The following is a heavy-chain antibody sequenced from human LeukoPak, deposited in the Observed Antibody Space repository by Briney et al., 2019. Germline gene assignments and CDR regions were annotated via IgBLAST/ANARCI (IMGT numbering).Heavy chain of an antibody. Sequence: PGGSLRLSCTASGFTFSSYGIHWLRQAPGKGPEWVAFIRYDGSNTYYEDSVKGRFTISRDNSKNTLYLQMNSLRVEDTAVYYCAKDKAVAGRGLDHFDFWGQGTLVTVSS. J-gene: IGHJ4*02. D-gene: IGHD6-19*01. V-gene: IGHV3-30*02. CDR3: AKDKAVAGRGLDHFDF. CDR1: GFTFSSYG. CDR2: IRYDGSNT.